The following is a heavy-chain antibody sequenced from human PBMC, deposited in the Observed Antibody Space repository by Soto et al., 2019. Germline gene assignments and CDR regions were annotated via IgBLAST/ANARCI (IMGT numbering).Heavy chain of an antibody. CDR1: GGSVSSGGYS. V-gene: IGHV4-30-2*01. J-gene: IGHJ5*02. CDR2: ISHSGSP. D-gene: IGHD2-8*01. Sequence: QVQLQESGSRVVRPSQTLSVTCSVSGGSVSSGGYSWSWIRQPPGKGLECIGFISHSGSPDYNPSLKSRVTISVDKSKNQISLELSSVTAADTAVYYCTRGVLAWGPGTLVTV. CDR3: TRGVLA.